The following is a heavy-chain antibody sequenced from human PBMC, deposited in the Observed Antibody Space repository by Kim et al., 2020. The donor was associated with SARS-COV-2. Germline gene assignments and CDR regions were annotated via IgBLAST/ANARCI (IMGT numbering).Heavy chain of an antibody. D-gene: IGHD3-9*01. J-gene: IGHJ4*02. V-gene: IGHV1-69*13. Sequence: SVKVSCKASGGTFSSYAISWVRQAPGQGLEWMGGIIPIFGTANYAQKFQGRVTITADESTSTAYMELSSLRSEDTAVYYCASHIVPSRGVLRYFDMKGGFDYWGQGTLVTVSS. CDR2: IIPIFGTA. CDR3: ASHIVPSRGVLRYFDMKGGFDY. CDR1: GGTFSSYA.